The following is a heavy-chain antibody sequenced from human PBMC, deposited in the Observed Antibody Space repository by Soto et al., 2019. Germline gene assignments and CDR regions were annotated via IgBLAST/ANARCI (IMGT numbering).Heavy chain of an antibody. CDR3: ARGCPNRRYGDYGAASYNNWFDP. Sequence: QVQLQQWGAGLLKPSETLSLTCAVYGGSFSGYYWSWIRQPPGKGLEWIGEINHSGSTNYNPSLKCRVTISVDTSMNQFSLKLSSVTAADTAVYYCARGCPNRRYGDYGAASYNNWFDPWGKGTLVTVSS. J-gene: IGHJ5*02. CDR2: INHSGST. D-gene: IGHD4-17*01. V-gene: IGHV4-34*01. CDR1: GGSFSGYY.